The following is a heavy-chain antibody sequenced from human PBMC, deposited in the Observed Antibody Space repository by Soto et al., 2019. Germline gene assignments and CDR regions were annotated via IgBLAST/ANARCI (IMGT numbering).Heavy chain of an antibody. CDR3: ARDQALRGYGSYYHGMDV. V-gene: IGHV1-18*01. J-gene: IGHJ6*02. Sequence: ASVKVSCKASGYTFTSYGISWVRQAPGQGLEWMGWISAYNGNTNYAQKLQGRVTMTTDTSTSTAYMELRSLRSDDTAVYYCARDQALRGYGSYYHGMDVWGQGTTVTVSS. CDR2: ISAYNGNT. CDR1: GYTFTSYG. D-gene: IGHD5-12*01.